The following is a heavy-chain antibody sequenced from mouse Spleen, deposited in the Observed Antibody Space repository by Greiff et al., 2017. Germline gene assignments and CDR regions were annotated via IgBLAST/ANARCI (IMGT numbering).Heavy chain of an antibody. CDR1: GYSFTGYY. J-gene: IGHJ2*01. CDR3: ARRGLGSDY. D-gene: IGHD4-1*01. CDR2: INPSTGGT. Sequence: VQLQQSGPELVKPGASVKISCKASGYSFTGYYMNWVKQSPEKSLEWIGEINPSTGGTTYNQKFKAKATLTVDKSSSTAYMQLKSLTSEDSAVYYCARRGLGSDYWGQGTTLTVSS. V-gene: IGHV1-42*01.